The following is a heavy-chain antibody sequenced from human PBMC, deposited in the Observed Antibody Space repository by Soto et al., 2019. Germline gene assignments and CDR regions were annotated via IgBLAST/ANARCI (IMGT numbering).Heavy chain of an antibody. Sequence: QLQESGPGLVKPSETLSLTCTVSGGSIISSNFYWGWIRQPPGKGLEWIGSVEYGGSTYDNPSLKSRVTLSADTSKNQFSLKLTSVIAADTAIYYCARHVRGAVTMNWFDPWGHGTLVTVSS. V-gene: IGHV4-39*01. CDR3: ARHVRGAVTMNWFDP. CDR1: GGSIISSNFY. D-gene: IGHD3-10*02. J-gene: IGHJ5*02. CDR2: VEYGGST.